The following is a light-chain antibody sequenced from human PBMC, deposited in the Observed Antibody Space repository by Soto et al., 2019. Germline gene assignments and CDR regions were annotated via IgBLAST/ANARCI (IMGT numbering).Light chain of an antibody. Sequence: EIVLTQSPGNLSLSPGERATLFCRASQTVRNNYLAWYQQRPGQAPRLLIYAASSRATGIPDRFSGSGSGTDFTLTISRLEPEDFAVYYCQQYGSSPRTFGRGTKVDIK. CDR3: QQYGSSPRT. V-gene: IGKV3-20*01. J-gene: IGKJ1*01. CDR1: QTVRNNY. CDR2: AAS.